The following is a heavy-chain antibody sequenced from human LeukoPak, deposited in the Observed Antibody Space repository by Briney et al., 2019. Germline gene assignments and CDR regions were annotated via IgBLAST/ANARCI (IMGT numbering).Heavy chain of an antibody. J-gene: IGHJ4*02. CDR3: AKDSSSGSLYYFDY. D-gene: IGHD1-26*01. Sequence: GGSLRLSCAASGFTFSSYGMHWVRQAPGKGLEWVAFIRYDGSNKYYAESVKGRFTISRDNSKNTLYLQMNSLRAEDTAVYYCAKDSSSGSLYYFDYWGQGTLVTVSS. CDR2: IRYDGSNK. V-gene: IGHV3-30*02. CDR1: GFTFSSYG.